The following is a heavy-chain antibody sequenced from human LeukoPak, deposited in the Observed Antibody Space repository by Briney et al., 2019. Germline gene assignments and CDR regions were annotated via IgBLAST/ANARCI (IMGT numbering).Heavy chain of an antibody. D-gene: IGHD3-22*01. CDR1: GFTFSSYS. Sequence: GGSLRLSCAASGFTFSSYSMNWVRQAPGKGLEWVSSISSSSSYIYYADSVKGRFSISRDNAKNSLYLQMNSLRAEDTAVYYCAREVVAETYYYDSSGFPDAFDIWGQGTMVTVSS. CDR2: ISSSSSYI. CDR3: AREVVAETYYYDSSGFPDAFDI. V-gene: IGHV3-21*01. J-gene: IGHJ3*02.